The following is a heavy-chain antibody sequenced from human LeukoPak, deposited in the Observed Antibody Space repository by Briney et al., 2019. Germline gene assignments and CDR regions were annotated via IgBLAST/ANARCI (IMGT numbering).Heavy chain of an antibody. V-gene: IGHV1-18*01. CDR2: ISAYNGNT. CDR1: GYSFTRYG. J-gene: IGHJ4*02. CDR3: ARDGIAARRGFDY. D-gene: IGHD6-6*01. Sequence: ASVKVSCKASGYSFTRYGISWVRQAPGQGLEWMGLISAYNGNTNYAQKFQGRVTMTTDTSTSTAYMELGSLRSDDTAVYYCARDGIAARRGFDYWGQGTLVTVSS.